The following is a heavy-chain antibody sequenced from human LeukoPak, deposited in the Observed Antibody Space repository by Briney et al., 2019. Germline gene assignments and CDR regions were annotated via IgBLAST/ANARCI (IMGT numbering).Heavy chain of an antibody. J-gene: IGHJ4*02. CDR1: GYTFTSYD. D-gene: IGHD1-26*01. CDR3: ASVTGSIDY. Sequence: GASVKVSCKASGYTFTSYDINWVRQATGQGLEWMGWMNPKSGNTGFAQKFQGRVTITRDTSISTAYMELGSLRSEDTAVYYCASVTGSIDYWGQGTLVTVSS. V-gene: IGHV1-8*01. CDR2: MNPKSGNT.